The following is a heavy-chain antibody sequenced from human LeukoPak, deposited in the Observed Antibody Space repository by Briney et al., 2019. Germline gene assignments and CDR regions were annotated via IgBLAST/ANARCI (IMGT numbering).Heavy chain of an antibody. CDR1: GGSISSSSYY. J-gene: IGHJ6*03. CDR2: IYYSGST. V-gene: IGHV4-39*01. CDR3: ARHSPHYYYYYMDV. Sequence: SETLSLTCIVSGGSISSSSYYWGWIRQPPGKGLEWIGSIYYSGSTYYNPSLKSRVTISVDTSKNQFSLKLSSVTAADTAVYYCARHSPHYYYYYMDVWGKGTTVTVSS.